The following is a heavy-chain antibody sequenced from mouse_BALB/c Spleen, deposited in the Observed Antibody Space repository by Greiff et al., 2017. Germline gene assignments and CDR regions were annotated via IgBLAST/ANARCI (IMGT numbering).Heavy chain of an antibody. D-gene: IGHD1-1*01. CDR1: GYTFTSYW. CDR3: TRGVEFYYFDC. J-gene: IGHJ2*01. Sequence: QVQLKQPGAELVKPGASVKMSCKASGYTFTSYWMHWVKQRPGQGLEWIGVIDPSDSYTSYNQKFKGKATLTVDTSSSTAYMQLSSLASEDSAVYYCTRGVEFYYFDCWGQGTTLTVSS. CDR2: IDPSDSYT. V-gene: IGHV1S127*01.